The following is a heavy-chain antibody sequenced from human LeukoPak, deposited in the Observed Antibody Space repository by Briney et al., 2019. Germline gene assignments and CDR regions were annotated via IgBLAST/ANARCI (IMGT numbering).Heavy chain of an antibody. J-gene: IGHJ4*02. Sequence: GGFLRLSCAASGFTVSSNSMTWVRQAPGKGLEWVSILYNGGGTYYANSVKGRFTISRDNSRNTLFLQMNSLRAEDTAVYYCARRDTTGWYHHFDYWGQGTLVTVSS. CDR3: ARRDTTGWYHHFDY. D-gene: IGHD6-19*01. CDR2: LYNGGGT. V-gene: IGHV3-53*01. CDR1: GFTVSSNS.